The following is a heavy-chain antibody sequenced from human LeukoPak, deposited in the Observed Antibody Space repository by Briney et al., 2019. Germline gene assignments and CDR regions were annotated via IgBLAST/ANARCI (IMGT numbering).Heavy chain of an antibody. CDR1: GGSLSSYY. J-gene: IGHJ4*02. CDR3: ARDLGRPGWPDSLFDY. CDR2: IYTNGRT. Sequence: PSETLSLTCTVSGGSLSSYYSSWVRHPAGKGLGWIGRIYTNGRTNYNPSLKSRVTMSVDTSKNQFSLKLSSVTAADTAVYYCARDLGRPGWPDSLFDYWGQGTLVTVSS. V-gene: IGHV4-4*07. D-gene: IGHD6-19*01.